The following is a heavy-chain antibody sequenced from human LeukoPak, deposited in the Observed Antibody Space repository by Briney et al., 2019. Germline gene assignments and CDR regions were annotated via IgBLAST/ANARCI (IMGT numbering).Heavy chain of an antibody. V-gene: IGHV1-69-2*01. D-gene: IGHD6-13*01. CDR1: GYTFTDYY. Sequence: ASVKVSCKVSGYTFTDYYMHWVQQAPGKGLEWMGLVDPEDGETIYAEKFQGRVTIIADTSTDTAYMELSSLRSEDTAVYYCATGEQQLVQDYWGQGTLVTVSS. J-gene: IGHJ4*02. CDR3: ATGEQQLVQDY. CDR2: VDPEDGET.